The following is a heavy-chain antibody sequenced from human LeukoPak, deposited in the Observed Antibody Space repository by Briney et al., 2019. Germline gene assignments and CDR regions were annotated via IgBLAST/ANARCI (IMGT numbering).Heavy chain of an antibody. J-gene: IGHJ4*02. D-gene: IGHD3-10*01. CDR3: ARGDYGSGSYYFDY. V-gene: IGHV4-39*01. CDR2: IYYNGDT. CDR1: SGSISSTTYY. Sequence: SETLSLTCTVSSGSISSTTYYWAWIRQPPGKGLEWIGSIYYNGDTYYNPSLKSRVTISVDTSKNQFSLKLSSVTAADTAVYYCARGDYGSGSYYFDYWGQGTLVTVSS.